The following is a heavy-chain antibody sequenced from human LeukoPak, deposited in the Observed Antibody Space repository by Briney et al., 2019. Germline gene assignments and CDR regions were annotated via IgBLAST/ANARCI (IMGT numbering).Heavy chain of an antibody. Sequence: ASVKVSCKASGYSFRNYAISWVRQAPGEGLEWMGGISAYIENRNYAQKFQGRVTMTTDTSTSTAYMELRSLRSDDTAVYYCARAQDIVVVPADYWGQGTLVTVSS. CDR2: ISAYIENR. J-gene: IGHJ4*02. V-gene: IGHV1-18*01. CDR1: GYSFRNYA. D-gene: IGHD2-2*01. CDR3: ARAQDIVVVPADY.